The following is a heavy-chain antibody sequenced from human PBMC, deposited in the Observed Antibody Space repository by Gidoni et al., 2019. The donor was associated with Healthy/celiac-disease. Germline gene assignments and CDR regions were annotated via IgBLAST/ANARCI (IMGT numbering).Heavy chain of an antibody. CDR1: GFTLRSYS. CDR2: ISSSSSTI. D-gene: IGHD3-10*01. V-gene: IGHV3-48*02. Sequence: EVQLVESGGGLVQPGGSLRLSCAASGFTLRSYSMNWVRQAPGKGLEWVSYISSSSSTIYYADSVKVRFTISRDNAKNSLYLQMNSLRDEDTAVYYCARGRRGSGSYYDNWFDPWGQGTLVTVSS. J-gene: IGHJ5*02. CDR3: ARGRRGSGSYYDNWFDP.